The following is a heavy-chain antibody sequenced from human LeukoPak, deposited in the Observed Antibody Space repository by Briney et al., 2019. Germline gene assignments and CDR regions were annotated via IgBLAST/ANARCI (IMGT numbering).Heavy chain of an antibody. Sequence: PSETLSPTCTVSGGSISSYYWSWIRQPPGKGLEWIGYIYYSGSTNYNPSLKSRVTISVDTSKNQFSLKLSSVTAADTAVYYCAREGTGTTSGFDYWGQGTLVTVSS. CDR1: GGSISSYY. J-gene: IGHJ4*02. V-gene: IGHV4-59*01. CDR3: AREGTGTTSGFDY. D-gene: IGHD1-7*01. CDR2: IYYSGST.